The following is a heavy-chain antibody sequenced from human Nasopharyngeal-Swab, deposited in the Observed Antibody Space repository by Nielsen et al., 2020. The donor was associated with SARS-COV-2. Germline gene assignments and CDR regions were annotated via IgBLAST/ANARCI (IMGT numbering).Heavy chain of an antibody. CDR2: ISSSSSYI. Sequence: LSLTCAASGFTFSSYSMNWVRQAPGKGLEWVSSISSSSSYIYYADSVKGRFTISRDNAKNSLYLQMNSLRAEDTAVYYCARDIPLHYYGMDVWGQGTTVTVSS. J-gene: IGHJ6*02. V-gene: IGHV3-21*01. D-gene: IGHD2-21*01. CDR1: GFTFSSYS. CDR3: ARDIPLHYYGMDV.